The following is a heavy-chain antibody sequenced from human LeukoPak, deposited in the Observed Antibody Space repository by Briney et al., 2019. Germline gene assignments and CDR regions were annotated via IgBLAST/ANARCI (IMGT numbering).Heavy chain of an antibody. D-gene: IGHD3-3*01. CDR2: ISAYNGNT. CDR1: GYTFTSYG. V-gene: IGHV1-18*01. CDR3: ARDLEYYDFWSGYPRIWFDP. Sequence: ASVRVSCKASGYTFTSYGISWVRQAPGQGLEWMGWISAYNGNTNYAQKLQGRVTMTTDTSTSTAYMELRSLRSDDTAVYYCARDLEYYDFWSGYPRIWFDPWGQGTLVTVSS. J-gene: IGHJ5*02.